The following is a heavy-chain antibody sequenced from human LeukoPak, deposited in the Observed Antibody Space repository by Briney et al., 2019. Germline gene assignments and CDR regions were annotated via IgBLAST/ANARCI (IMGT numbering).Heavy chain of an antibody. Sequence: PSETLSLTCAVYGGSFSGYYWSWIRHPPGKGLEWIGEINHSGSTNYNPSLKSRVTISVDTSKNQFSLKLSSVTAADTAVYYCARGYRAVVAAYNWFDPWGQGTLVTVSS. J-gene: IGHJ5*02. CDR2: INHSGST. CDR3: ARGYRAVVAAYNWFDP. D-gene: IGHD2-15*01. CDR1: GGSFSGYY. V-gene: IGHV4-34*01.